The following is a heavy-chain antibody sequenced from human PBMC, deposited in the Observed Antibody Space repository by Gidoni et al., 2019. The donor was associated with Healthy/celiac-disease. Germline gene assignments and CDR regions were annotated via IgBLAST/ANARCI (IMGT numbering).Heavy chain of an antibody. D-gene: IGHD2-2*01. V-gene: IGHV3-23*01. J-gene: IGHJ3*02. CDR3: AKPRMPGGAFDI. Sequence: EVQLLDSGGGLVQPGGSLRLSCAASGFTFSSYAMSWVRQAPGKGLEWVSAISGSGGSTYYADSVKGRFTISRDNSKNTLYLQMNSLRAEDTAVYYGAKPRMPGGAFDIWGQGTMVTVSS. CDR2: ISGSGGST. CDR1: GFTFSSYA.